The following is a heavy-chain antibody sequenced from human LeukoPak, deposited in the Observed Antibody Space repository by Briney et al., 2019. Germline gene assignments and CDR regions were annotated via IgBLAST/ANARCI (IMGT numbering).Heavy chain of an antibody. Sequence: GSLRLSCAASGFTFADAWMNWIRQPPGKGLEWIGEINHSGSTNYNPSLKSRVTISVDTSKNQFSLKLSSVTAADTAVYYCARGRGAFDIWGQGTMVTVSS. CDR2: INHSGST. CDR3: ARGRGAFDI. V-gene: IGHV4-34*01. CDR1: GFTFADAW. J-gene: IGHJ3*02.